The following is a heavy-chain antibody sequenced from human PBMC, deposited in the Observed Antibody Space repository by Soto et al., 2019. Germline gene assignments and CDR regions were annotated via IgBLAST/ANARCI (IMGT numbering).Heavy chain of an antibody. J-gene: IGHJ4*02. V-gene: IGHV4-30-4*01. CDR1: GGSISSGDYY. CDR3: ARHDWAKPFDY. D-gene: IGHD3-9*01. CDR2: IYYSGSP. Sequence: TSETLSLTCTVSGGSISSGDYYWSWIRQPPGKGLEWIGSIYYSGSPYYNPSLKSRVTISVDTSKNQFSLKLSSVTAADTAVYYCARHDWAKPFDYWGQGTLVTVSS.